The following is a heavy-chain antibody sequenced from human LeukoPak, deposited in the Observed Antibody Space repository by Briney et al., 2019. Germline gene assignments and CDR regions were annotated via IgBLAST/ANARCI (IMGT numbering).Heavy chain of an antibody. CDR2: IYYSGST. D-gene: IGHD3-16*01. CDR1: GFTFSSYE. J-gene: IGHJ4*02. CDR3: ARTYVDDYFDY. Sequence: TGGSLRLSCAASGFTFSSYEMNWVRQAPGKGLEWIGYIYYSGSTNYNPSLKSRVTISVDTSKNQFSLKLSSVTAADTAVYYCARTYVDDYFDYWGQGTLVTVSS. V-gene: IGHV4-59*01.